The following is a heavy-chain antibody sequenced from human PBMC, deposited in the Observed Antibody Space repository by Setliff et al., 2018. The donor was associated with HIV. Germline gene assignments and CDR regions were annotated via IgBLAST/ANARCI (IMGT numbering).Heavy chain of an antibody. Sequence: PSETLSLTCTVSGGSINSSDYYWGWIRQPPGKGLEWIGEINHTGSTYYSPSLNSRFTISVDTSKNQFSLKLRSVTAADTAVYYCARQPLYNDYDWRSYYFDYWGQGSLVTVSS. CDR1: GGSINSSDYY. D-gene: IGHD5-12*01. CDR3: ARQPLYNDYDWRSYYFDY. V-gene: IGHV4-39*01. J-gene: IGHJ4*02. CDR2: INHTGST.